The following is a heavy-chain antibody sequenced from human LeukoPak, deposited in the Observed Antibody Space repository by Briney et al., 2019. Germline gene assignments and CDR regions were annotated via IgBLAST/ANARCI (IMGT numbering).Heavy chain of an antibody. CDR3: ARAQDYGDYYYFDY. CDR1: GGSISSGAYY. J-gene: IGHJ4*02. CDR2: IYYSGST. D-gene: IGHD4-17*01. V-gene: IGHV4-31*03. Sequence: SETLSLTCTVSGGSISSGAYYWSWIRQHPGKGLEWTGYIYYSGSTYYNPSLKSRVTISVDTSKNQFSLKLSSVTAADTAVYYCARAQDYGDYYYFDYWGQGTLVTVSS.